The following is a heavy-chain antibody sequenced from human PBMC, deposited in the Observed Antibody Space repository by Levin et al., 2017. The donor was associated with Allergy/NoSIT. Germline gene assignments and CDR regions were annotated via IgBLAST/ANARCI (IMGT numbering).Heavy chain of an antibody. J-gene: IGHJ5*02. CDR2: ISSNGGST. Sequence: PGGSLRLSCSASGFTFSNYAMHWVRQAPGKGLECVSAISSNGGSTSYADSVKGRFTISRDNSKNTLYLQMSSLRAEDTAVYYCVKSSSGWPGTGWFDPWGQGTLVTVSS. V-gene: IGHV3-64D*06. CDR3: VKSSSGWPGTGWFDP. CDR1: GFTFSNYA. D-gene: IGHD6-19*01.